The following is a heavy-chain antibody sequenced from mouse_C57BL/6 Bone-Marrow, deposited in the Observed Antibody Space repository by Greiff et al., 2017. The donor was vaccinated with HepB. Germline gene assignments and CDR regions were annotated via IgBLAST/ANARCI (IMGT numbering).Heavy chain of an antibody. J-gene: IGHJ1*03. CDR1: GFNIKDYY. CDR2: IDPEDGET. V-gene: IGHV14-2*01. CDR3: ASRGRGLLLRFYWYFDV. Sequence: EVQLQQSGAELVKPGASVKLSCTASGFNIKDYYMHWVKQRTEQGLEWIGRIDPEDGETKYAPKFQGKATITADTSSNTAYLQRSSLTSEDTAVYYCASRGRGLLLRFYWYFDVWGTGTTVTVSS. D-gene: IGHD1-1*01.